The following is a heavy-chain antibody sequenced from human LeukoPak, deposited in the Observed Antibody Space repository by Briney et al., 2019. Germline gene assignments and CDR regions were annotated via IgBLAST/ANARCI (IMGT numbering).Heavy chain of an antibody. Sequence: GGSLRLSCAASGFTFSSYWMHWVRQAPGKGLVWVSRINSDGSNTNYADSVKGRFTISRGSAKDTLYLQMNSLRAEDTAVYYCARDDNRVGASFDYWGQGTLVTVSS. CDR2: INSDGSNT. CDR3: ARDDNRVGASFDY. V-gene: IGHV3-74*01. D-gene: IGHD1-26*01. J-gene: IGHJ4*02. CDR1: GFTFSSYW.